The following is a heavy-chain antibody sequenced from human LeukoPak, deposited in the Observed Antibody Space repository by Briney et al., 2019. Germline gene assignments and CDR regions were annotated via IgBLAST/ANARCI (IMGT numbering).Heavy chain of an antibody. Sequence: ASVKVSCKASGYTFTSYAMNWVRQAPGQGLEWMGWINTNTGNPTYAQGFTGRFVFSLDTSVSTAYLQISSLKAEDTAVYYCARVQNYYDSSDYNYGAAFDIWGQGTMVTVSS. J-gene: IGHJ3*02. CDR1: GYTFTSYA. CDR3: ARVQNYYDSSDYNYGAAFDI. CDR2: INTNTGNP. D-gene: IGHD3-22*01. V-gene: IGHV7-4-1*02.